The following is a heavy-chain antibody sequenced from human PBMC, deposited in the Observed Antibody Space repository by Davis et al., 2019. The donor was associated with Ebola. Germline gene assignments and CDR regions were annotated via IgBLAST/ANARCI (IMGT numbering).Heavy chain of an antibody. D-gene: IGHD3-22*01. CDR1: GGTFTSYA. V-gene: IGHV1-69*13. J-gene: IGHJ5*02. CDR2: IIPLFGTA. Sequence: SVKVSCTASGGTFTSYAISWVRQAPGQGLEWMGGIIPLFGTANYAQKFQDGVTITADESTSTSYMELNSLRSDDTAVYYCARGGGGDSSGFQSWFDPWGQGTLVTVSS. CDR3: ARGGGGDSSGFQSWFDP.